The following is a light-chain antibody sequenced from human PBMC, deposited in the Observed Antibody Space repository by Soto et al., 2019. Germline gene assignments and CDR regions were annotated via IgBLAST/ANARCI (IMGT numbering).Light chain of an antibody. CDR3: QQYDLLVT. Sequence: DIQMTQSPSSLSASVGDRVTITCQASQDINNYLNWYQQKPGKGTKLLIYAASNLETGVPRRFSGGGSGNRCTFTITGLQPEAIATYFCQQYDLLVTFGQGTRLEIQ. CDR2: AAS. J-gene: IGKJ5*01. V-gene: IGKV1-33*01. CDR1: QDINNY.